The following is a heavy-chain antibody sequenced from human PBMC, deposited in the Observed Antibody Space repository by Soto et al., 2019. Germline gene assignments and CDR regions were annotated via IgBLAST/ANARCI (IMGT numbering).Heavy chain of an antibody. J-gene: IGHJ4*02. Sequence: PSETLSLTCAVYGGSFSGYYWSWIRQPPGKGLEWIGEINHSGSTNYNPSLKSRVTISVDTSKNQFSLKLSSVTAADTAVYYCARDRSGSNPGPSDYWGQGTLVTVSS. D-gene: IGHD1-26*01. V-gene: IGHV4-34*01. CDR1: GGSFSGYY. CDR2: INHSGST. CDR3: ARDRSGSNPGPSDY.